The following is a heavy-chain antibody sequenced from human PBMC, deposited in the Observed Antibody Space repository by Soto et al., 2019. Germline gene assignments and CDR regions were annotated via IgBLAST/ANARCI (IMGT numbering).Heavy chain of an antibody. V-gene: IGHV1-69*06. D-gene: IGHD3-22*01. Sequence: QVQLVQSGAEVKKPGSSVKVSCKASGGTFSSYAISWVRQAPGQGLEWMGGIIPIFGTANYAQKLQGRVTITADKSTSTAYMELSSLRSEDTAVYYCARAAYYDSSGYYYGTDYWGQGTLVTVSS. CDR3: ARAAYYDSSGYYYGTDY. CDR2: IIPIFGTA. J-gene: IGHJ4*02. CDR1: GGTFSSYA.